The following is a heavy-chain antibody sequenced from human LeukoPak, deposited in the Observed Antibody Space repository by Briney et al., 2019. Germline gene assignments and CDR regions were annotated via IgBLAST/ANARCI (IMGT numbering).Heavy chain of an antibody. CDR2: IIPIFGTA. V-gene: IGHV1-69*05. CDR1: GGTFGSYA. CDR3: ARGKYYYDSSGYYFYYFDY. D-gene: IGHD3-22*01. Sequence: SVKVSCKASGGTFGSYAISWVRQAPGQGLEWMGGIIPIFGTANYAQKFQGRVTITTDESTSTAYMELSSLRSEDTAVYYCARGKYYYDSSGYYFYYFDYWGQGTLVTVSS. J-gene: IGHJ4*02.